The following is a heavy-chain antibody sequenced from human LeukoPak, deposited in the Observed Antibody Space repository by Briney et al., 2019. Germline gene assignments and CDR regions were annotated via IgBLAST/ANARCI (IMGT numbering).Heavy chain of an antibody. CDR3: ARVHSSAWTYYFDY. D-gene: IGHD6-19*01. CDR1: GFTFSNYW. Sequence: PGGSLRLSCAASGFTFSNYWMGWVRQAPGKGLEWVGNIKQDGSEKYYVDSVKGRFTISRDNAKNSVYLQMNSLRAEDTALYYCARVHSSAWTYYFDYWGQGTLVTVSS. J-gene: IGHJ4*02. CDR2: IKQDGSEK. V-gene: IGHV3-7*03.